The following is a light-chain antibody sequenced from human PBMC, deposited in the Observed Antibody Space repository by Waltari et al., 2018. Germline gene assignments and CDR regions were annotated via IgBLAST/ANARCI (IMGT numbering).Light chain of an antibody. V-gene: IGKV3-11*01. CDR1: QSVNRA. CDR2: DAS. CDR3: LLRSNLRIT. Sequence: EIVLTQSPATLSLSPGERVTLSCRASQSVNRALDWYQQMPGQAPRLLIYDASNRATGIPSRFSVSGSDTDFTLTISCLEAEDFGVYYCLLRSNLRITFGQGTRLEIK. J-gene: IGKJ5*01.